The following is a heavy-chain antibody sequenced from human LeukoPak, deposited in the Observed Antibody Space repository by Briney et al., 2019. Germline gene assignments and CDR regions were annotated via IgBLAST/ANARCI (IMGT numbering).Heavy chain of an antibody. CDR2: IKQDGSEK. V-gene: IGHV3-7*03. CDR1: GLTFSSYW. D-gene: IGHD5-18*01. Sequence: GGSLRLSCAASGLTFSSYWMGWVRQAPGKGLEWVANIKQDGSEKYYVDSVKGRFTISRHNAKNSLYLQMNSLRAEDTALYYCARALRRYSYDYPSPDYWGQGTLVTVSS. J-gene: IGHJ4*02. CDR3: ARALRRYSYDYPSPDY.